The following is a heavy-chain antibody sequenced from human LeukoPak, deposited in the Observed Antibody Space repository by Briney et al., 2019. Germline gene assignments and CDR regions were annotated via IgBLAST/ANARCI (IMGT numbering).Heavy chain of an antibody. Sequence: SETLSLTCAVYGGSFSGYYWSCIRQPPGKGLEWIGYIYYSGSTNYNPSLKSRVTISVDTSKNQFSLKLSSVTAADTAVYYCARDSGLYDFWSGTDAFDIWGQGTMVTVSS. D-gene: IGHD3-3*01. CDR1: GGSFSGYY. CDR3: ARDSGLYDFWSGTDAFDI. V-gene: IGHV4-59*01. J-gene: IGHJ3*02. CDR2: IYYSGST.